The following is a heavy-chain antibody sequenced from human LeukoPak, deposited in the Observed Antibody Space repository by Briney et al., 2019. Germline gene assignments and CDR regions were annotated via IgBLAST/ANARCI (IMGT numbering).Heavy chain of an antibody. CDR1: GFTLDNTA. CDR2: ISRMGFTT. V-gene: IGHV3-23*01. J-gene: IGHJ4*02. CDR3: AKEEVPNDY. Sequence: PGGPLRLSCAVSGFTLDNTAMCWVRQAPGEGLEWISGISRMGFTTYYADSVNGRFTISRDTSKNTLYLQMDTLRPEDTALYYCAKEEVPNDYWGQGTLVTVSS.